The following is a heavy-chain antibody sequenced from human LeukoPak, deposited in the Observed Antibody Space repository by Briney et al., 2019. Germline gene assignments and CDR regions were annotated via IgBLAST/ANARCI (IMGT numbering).Heavy chain of an antibody. D-gene: IGHD4-11*01. CDR1: GGSFSGSF. V-gene: IGHV4-34*01. CDR3: ARFYSQFSAFDY. CDR2: IKDSGST. Sequence: SETLSLTCAVYGGSFSGSFWTWIRQPPGKGLEWIGEIKDSGSTNYNPSLKSRLTISKDTSKNQFPLKLSSVTAADTAVYFCARFYSQFSAFDYWGQGILVTVSS. J-gene: IGHJ4*02.